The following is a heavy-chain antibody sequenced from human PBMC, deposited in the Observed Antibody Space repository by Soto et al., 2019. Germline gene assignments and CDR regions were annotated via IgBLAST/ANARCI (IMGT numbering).Heavy chain of an antibody. J-gene: IGHJ6*02. Sequence: QVQLVESGGGVVQPGRSLRLSCAASGFTFSNYGMHWVRQAPGKGLEWVAVISYDGSNKYYADSVKGRFTISRDNSKNTLYLQMNSLRAEDTAVYYRAKILQLGDYAFYYYGMDVWGQGTTVTVSS. D-gene: IGHD4-17*01. CDR3: AKILQLGDYAFYYYGMDV. V-gene: IGHV3-30*18. CDR1: GFTFSNYG. CDR2: ISYDGSNK.